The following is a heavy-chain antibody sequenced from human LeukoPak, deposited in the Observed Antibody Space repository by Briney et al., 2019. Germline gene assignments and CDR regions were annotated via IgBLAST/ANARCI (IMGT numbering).Heavy chain of an antibody. Sequence: GRSLRLSCAASGYTFSTYGMHWVRQAPGTGLEWVAVISYDGSNKYYADSVKGRFTISRDKSKHTLYLQMNSLRAEDTAVYYCARDTRGDCYLILDYWGQGTLVTVSS. CDR2: ISYDGSNK. J-gene: IGHJ4*02. CDR3: ARDTRGDCYLILDY. D-gene: IGHD2-21*02. CDR1: GYTFSTYG. V-gene: IGHV3-30*03.